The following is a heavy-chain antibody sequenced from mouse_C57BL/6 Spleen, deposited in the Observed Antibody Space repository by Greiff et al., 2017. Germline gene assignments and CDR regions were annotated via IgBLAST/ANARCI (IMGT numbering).Heavy chain of an antibody. V-gene: IGHV1-64*01. CDR1: GYTFTSYW. CDR2: IHPNSGST. D-gene: IGHD2-5*01. J-gene: IGHJ2*01. CDR3: ARQDYYSNYA. Sequence: QVQLQQPGAELVKPGASVKLSCKASGYTFTSYWMHWVKQRPGQGLEWIGMIHPNSGSTNYNEKFKSKDTLTVDKSSSTAYMQLSSLTSEDSAVYYCARQDYYSNYAWGQGTTLTVSS.